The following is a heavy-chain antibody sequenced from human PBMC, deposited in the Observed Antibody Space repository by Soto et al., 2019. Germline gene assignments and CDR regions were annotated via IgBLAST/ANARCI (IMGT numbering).Heavy chain of an antibody. V-gene: IGHV3-33*01. D-gene: IGHD3-22*01. CDR3: ARDGRYYDSSGPGY. CDR2: IWYDGSNK. CDR1: GFTFSSYG. J-gene: IGHJ4*02. Sequence: GGSLRLSCAASGFTFSSYGMHWVRQAPGKGLEWVAVIWYDGSNKYYADSVKGRFTISRDNSKNTLYLQMNSLRAEDTAVYYCARDGRYYDSSGPGYWGQGTLVTVSS.